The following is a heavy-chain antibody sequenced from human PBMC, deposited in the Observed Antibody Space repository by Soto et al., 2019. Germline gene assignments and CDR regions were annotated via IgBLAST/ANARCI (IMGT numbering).Heavy chain of an antibody. Sequence: QLQLQESGSGLVKPSQTLSLTCAVSGGSISSGGYSWSWIRQPPGKGLEWIGYIYHSGSTYYNPSQQRRVPISLYRATNLFSLKLSSVTAAGTALYYRARGEGYYYDTKRGGAFDYWGQGTLVTVSS. J-gene: IGHJ4*02. CDR2: IYHSGST. CDR3: ARGEGYYYDTKRGGAFDY. D-gene: IGHD3-22*01. CDR1: GGSISSGGYS. V-gene: IGHV4-30-2*01.